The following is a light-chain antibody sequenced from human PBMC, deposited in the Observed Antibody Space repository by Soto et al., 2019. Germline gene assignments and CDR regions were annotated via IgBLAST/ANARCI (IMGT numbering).Light chain of an antibody. CDR2: DVS. CDR1: QSVSSNY. Sequence: ETVLTQSPGTLSLSPGERATLSCRSSQSVSSNYLAWYQQKPGQAPRLLIYDVSSRATGIPDRFSGSGSGTDFTLTISRLEPEDFAMYYCQQYGSSPTFGQGTKVETK. CDR3: QQYGSSPT. V-gene: IGKV3-20*01. J-gene: IGKJ1*01.